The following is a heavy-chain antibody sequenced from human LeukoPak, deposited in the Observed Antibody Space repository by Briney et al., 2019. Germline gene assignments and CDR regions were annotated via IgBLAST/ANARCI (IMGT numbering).Heavy chain of an antibody. CDR2: IYYTGRT. Sequence: PSETLSLTCTVSGGSISSSSYYWGWIRQPPGKGLEWMGSIYYTGRTYYNPSLKSRVTISVDTSKNQFSLKLNSMTATDTAVYCCARQWHSSSSADWFGPWGQGTLVAVSS. D-gene: IGHD6-6*01. CDR1: GGSISSSSYY. CDR3: ARQWHSSSSADWFGP. J-gene: IGHJ5*02. V-gene: IGHV4-39*01.